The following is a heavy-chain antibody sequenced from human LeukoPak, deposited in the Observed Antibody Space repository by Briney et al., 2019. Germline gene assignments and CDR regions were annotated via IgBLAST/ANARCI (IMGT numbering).Heavy chain of an antibody. CDR1: GYTFTSYA. V-gene: IGHV7-4-1*02. Sequence: ASVKVSCKASGYTFTSYAMNWVRQAPGQGLGWMGWINTNTGNPTHAQGFTGRFVFSLHTSVSTAYLQISSLKAADTAVYYCVRWGSSGFYYFDYWGQGTLVTVSS. CDR3: VRWGSSGFYYFDY. D-gene: IGHD3-16*01. CDR2: INTNTGNP. J-gene: IGHJ4*02.